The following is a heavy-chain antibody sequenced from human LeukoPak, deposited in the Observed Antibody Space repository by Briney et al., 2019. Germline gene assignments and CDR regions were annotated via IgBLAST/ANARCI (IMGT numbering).Heavy chain of an antibody. CDR1: GFTVSTNY. D-gene: IGHD1-26*01. CDR2: LYSDGNT. V-gene: IGHV3-53*01. Sequence: GGSLRLSCAASGFTVSTNYMSWVRQAPGKGLEWVSTLYSDGNTYYADSVRGRFTISRDDSRNTLFLQMNNLRVEDTAMYYCARESGDRPGLPGRWGQGTLATVSS. CDR3: ARESGDRPGLPGR. J-gene: IGHJ4*02.